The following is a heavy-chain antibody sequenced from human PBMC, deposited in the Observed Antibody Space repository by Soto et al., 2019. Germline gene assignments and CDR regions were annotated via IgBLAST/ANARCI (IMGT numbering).Heavy chain of an antibody. Sequence: QITLKEAGPTLVKPTQTLTLTCSFSGFSLITSGVGVGWIRQPPGKALEWLALIYWDDDTGYSTSLRNRLTITKDTSRTQVVLTMTNMDPADTGTYYCAHTMAPRILDSWGQGTLVTVSS. CDR1: GFSLITSGVG. CDR3: AHTMAPRILDS. V-gene: IGHV2-5*02. CDR2: IYWDDDT. J-gene: IGHJ4*02.